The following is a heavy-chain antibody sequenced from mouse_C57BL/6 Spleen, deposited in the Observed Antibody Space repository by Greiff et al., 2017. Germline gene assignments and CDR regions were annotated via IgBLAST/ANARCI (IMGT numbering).Heavy chain of an antibody. J-gene: IGHJ1*03. CDR2: INPSTGGT. V-gene: IGHV1-42*01. CDR3: ARRVLRYPYWYFDV. D-gene: IGHD1-1*01. Sequence: EVQLQQSGPELVKPGASVKISCKASGYSFTGYYMNWVKQSPEKSLEWIGEINPSTGGTTYNQKFKAKATLTVDKSSSTAYMQLKSLTSEDSAVYYCARRVLRYPYWYFDVWGTGTTVTVSS. CDR1: GYSFTGYY.